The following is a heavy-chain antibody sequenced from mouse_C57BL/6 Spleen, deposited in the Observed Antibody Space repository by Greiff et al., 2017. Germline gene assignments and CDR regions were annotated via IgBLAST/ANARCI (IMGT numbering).Heavy chain of an antibody. CDR3: ARGPSPPYWYFDV. CDR2: ISYDGSN. CDR1: GYSITSGYY. J-gene: IGHJ1*03. Sequence: EVQLQESGPGLVKPSQSLSLTCSVTGYSITSGYYWNWIRQFPGNKLEWMGYISYDGSNNYNPSLKNRISITRDTSKNQFFLKLNSVTTEDTATYYCARGPSPPYWYFDVWGTGTTVTVSS. V-gene: IGHV3-6*01.